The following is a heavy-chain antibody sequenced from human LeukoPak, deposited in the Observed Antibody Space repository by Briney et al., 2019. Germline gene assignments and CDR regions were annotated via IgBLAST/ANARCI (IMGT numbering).Heavy chain of an antibody. CDR1: GYTFSSYT. Sequence: GGSLRLSCAASGYTFSSYTMNWVRQPPGKGLEWVSNIGTSSTTIYYADSVKGRFTISRDNAKNSLYLQMNSLRADDTAVYYCARFAAGGSYYYYMDVWGKGTTVTVSS. CDR3: ARFAAGGSYYYYMDV. V-gene: IGHV3-48*01. CDR2: IGTSSTTI. J-gene: IGHJ6*03. D-gene: IGHD6-25*01.